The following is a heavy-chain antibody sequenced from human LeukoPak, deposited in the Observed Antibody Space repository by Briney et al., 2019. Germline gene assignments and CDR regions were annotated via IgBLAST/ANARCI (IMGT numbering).Heavy chain of an antibody. D-gene: IGHD3-9*01. CDR1: GGSVNTTPYY. V-gene: IGHV4-39*01. Sequence: SETLSLTCTVSGGSVNTTPYYWAWIRQPPGKGLEWIGNIYSTGTTYYNASLRSRATISVDTSKNQFSLSLNSVTAAGTAIYFCARLPTGYPNWFDSWGQGILVTVSS. J-gene: IGHJ5*01. CDR2: IYSTGTT. CDR3: ARLPTGYPNWFDS.